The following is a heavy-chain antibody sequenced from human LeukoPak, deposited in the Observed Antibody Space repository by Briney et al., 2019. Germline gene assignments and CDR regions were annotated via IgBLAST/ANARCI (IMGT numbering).Heavy chain of an antibody. J-gene: IGHJ6*03. CDR1: GYTFTGYY. CDR2: INPNSGGT. CDR3: ARDFGYCSSTSCYRDYYYYMDV. Sequence: ASVKVSCKASGYTFTGYYLHWLRQAPGQGLEWMGWINPNSGGTNYGQKFQGRVTMTRDTSISTAYMELSSLRSEDTAVYYCARDFGYCSSTSCYRDYYYYMDVWGKGTTVTVSS. D-gene: IGHD2-2*03. V-gene: IGHV1-2*02.